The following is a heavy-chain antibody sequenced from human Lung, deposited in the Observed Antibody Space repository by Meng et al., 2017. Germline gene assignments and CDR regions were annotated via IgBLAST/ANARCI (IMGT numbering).Heavy chain of an antibody. CDR3: ARVILWGAYYYYGMDV. D-gene: IGHD3-16*01. Sequence: GGSLRLSCAASGFTFSSYAMNWVRQAPGKGLEWVASIIHGESGTTYYAESVKGRLTISRDNSKNTLFLQMNRLRVEDTAVYYCARVILWGAYYYYGMDVWGQGTTVTVSS. V-gene: IGHV3-23*01. CDR2: IIHGESGTT. CDR1: GFTFSSYA. J-gene: IGHJ6*02.